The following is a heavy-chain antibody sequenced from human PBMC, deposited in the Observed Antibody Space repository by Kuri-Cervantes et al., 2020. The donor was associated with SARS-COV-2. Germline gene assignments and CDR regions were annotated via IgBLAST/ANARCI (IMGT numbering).Heavy chain of an antibody. CDR2: IYSGGST. J-gene: IGHJ4*02. V-gene: IGHV3-53*01. Sequence: LSLTCAASGFTVSSNYMSWVRQAPGKGLEWVSVIYSGGSTYYADSVKGRFTISRDNSKNTLYLQMNSLRAEDTAVYYCARRITMVRVAWVYFDYWGQGTLVTDSS. CDR3: ARRITMVRVAWVYFDY. D-gene: IGHD3-10*01. CDR1: GFTVSSNY.